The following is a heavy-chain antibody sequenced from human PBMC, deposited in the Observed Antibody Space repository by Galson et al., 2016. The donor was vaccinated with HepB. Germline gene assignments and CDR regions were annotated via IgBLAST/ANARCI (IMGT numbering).Heavy chain of an antibody. J-gene: IGHJ6*02. D-gene: IGHD1-26*01. CDR1: GFRFTYYG. V-gene: IGHV3-30*18. CDR3: AKDSILGATARFYGIDV. CDR2: ISYDGNKE. Sequence: SLRLSCAASGFRFTYYGLHWVRQAPGKGLEWVAVISYDGNKEYYADSVKGRFTIFRDNPKTTVYLEMNSLRVEDTAVYYCAKDSILGATARFYGIDVWGQGTTVTVSS.